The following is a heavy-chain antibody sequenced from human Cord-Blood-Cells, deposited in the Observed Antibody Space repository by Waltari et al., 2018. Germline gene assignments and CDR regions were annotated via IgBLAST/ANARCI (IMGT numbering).Heavy chain of an antibody. V-gene: IGHV4-34*01. D-gene: IGHD3-3*01. Sequence: QVQLQQWGAGLLKPSETLSLTCAVYGGSFSGYYWSWIRQPPGKGLEWIGEINHIGSTNYTPALKSRVTISVDTSKNQFSLKLSSVTAADTAVYYCARGTWYYDFWSGYLNWFDPWGQGTLVTVSS. CDR2: INHIGST. CDR3: ARGTWYYDFWSGYLNWFDP. J-gene: IGHJ5*02. CDR1: GGSFSGYY.